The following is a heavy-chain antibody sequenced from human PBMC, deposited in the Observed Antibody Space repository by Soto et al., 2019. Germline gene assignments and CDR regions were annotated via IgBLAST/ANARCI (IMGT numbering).Heavy chain of an antibody. Sequence: QVQLVQSGAEVKKPGSSVKVSCKASGGTFSSYAISWVRQAPGQGLEWMGGIIPIFGTANYAQKFQGRVTITADEPTSTTYMELSSLRSEDTAVYYGASVQGQSSSPVGWFDPWGQGTLVTVSS. CDR2: IIPIFGTA. J-gene: IGHJ5*02. CDR1: GGTFSSYA. D-gene: IGHD6-6*01. V-gene: IGHV1-69*12. CDR3: ASVQGQSSSPVGWFDP.